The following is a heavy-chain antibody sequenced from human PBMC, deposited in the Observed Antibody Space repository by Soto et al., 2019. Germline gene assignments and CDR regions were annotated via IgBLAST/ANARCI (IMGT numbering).Heavy chain of an antibody. CDR2: ISYDGSNK. V-gene: IGHV3-30*18. Sequence: GGSLRLSCAASGFTFSSYGMHWVRQAPGKGLEWVAVISYDGSNKYYADSVKGRFTISRDNSKNTLYLQMNSLRAEDTAVYYCAKVGDYGDYVYYWGQGTLVTVSS. D-gene: IGHD4-17*01. CDR1: GFTFSSYG. CDR3: AKVGDYGDYVYY. J-gene: IGHJ4*02.